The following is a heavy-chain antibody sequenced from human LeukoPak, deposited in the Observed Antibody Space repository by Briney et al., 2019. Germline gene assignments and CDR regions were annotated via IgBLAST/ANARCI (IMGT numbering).Heavy chain of an antibody. Sequence: GASVKVSCRASGGTFSSYAISWVRQAPGQGLEWMGGIIPIFTTANHAQKFQGRVTITADESTSTAYMELSSLRSEDTAVYYCARVGGSGSYTSHYFDYWGQGTLVTVSS. J-gene: IGHJ4*02. D-gene: IGHD3-10*01. V-gene: IGHV1-69*13. CDR1: GGTFSSYA. CDR3: ARVGGSGSYTSHYFDY. CDR2: IIPIFTTA.